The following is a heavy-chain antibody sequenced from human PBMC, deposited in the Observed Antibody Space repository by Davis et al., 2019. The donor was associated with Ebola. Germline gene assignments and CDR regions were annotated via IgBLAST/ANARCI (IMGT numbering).Heavy chain of an antibody. Sequence: MPSETLSLTCTVSGGSIISSSSYWGWIRQPPRKGLVWIGSIYYSGITNYNPSHKSRVTISVDTSKNQFSLKLSSVTAADTAVYYCARIPRGYSGYDGYYYYGMDVWGQGTTVTVSS. D-gene: IGHD5-12*01. CDR1: GGSIISSSSY. V-gene: IGHV4-39*07. CDR2: IYYSGIT. J-gene: IGHJ6*02. CDR3: ARIPRGYSGYDGYYYYGMDV.